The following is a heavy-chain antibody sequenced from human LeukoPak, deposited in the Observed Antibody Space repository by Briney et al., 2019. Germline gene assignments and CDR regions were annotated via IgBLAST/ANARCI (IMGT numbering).Heavy chain of an antibody. V-gene: IGHV3-33*08. D-gene: IGHD6-13*01. CDR3: ARGRIAAAGTGWFDP. CDR1: GFTFSSYG. J-gene: IGHJ5*02. Sequence: GGSLRLSCTASGFTFSSYGMHWVRQAPGKGLEWVAVIWYDGSNKYYADSVKGRFTISRDNSKNTLYLQMNSLRAEDTAVYYCARGRIAAAGTGWFDPWGQGTLVTVSS. CDR2: IWYDGSNK.